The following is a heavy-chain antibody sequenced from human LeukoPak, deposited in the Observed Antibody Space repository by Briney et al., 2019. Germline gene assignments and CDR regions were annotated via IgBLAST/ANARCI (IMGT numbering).Heavy chain of an antibody. D-gene: IGHD3-9*01. CDR3: AATKYYDILPGYPTPGAFDI. V-gene: IGHV1-24*01. J-gene: IGHJ3*02. CDR1: GYTLTELS. Sequence: ASVKVSCKVSGYTLTELSMHWVRQAPGKGLEWMGGFDPEDGETIYAQKFQGRVTMTEDTSTDTAYMELSSLRSEDTAVYYCAATKYYDILPGYPTPGAFDIWGQGTMVTVSS. CDR2: FDPEDGET.